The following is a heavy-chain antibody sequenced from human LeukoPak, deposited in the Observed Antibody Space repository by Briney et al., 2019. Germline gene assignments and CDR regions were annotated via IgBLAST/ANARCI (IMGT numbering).Heavy chain of an antibody. V-gene: IGHV4-31*03. D-gene: IGHD4-17*01. CDR1: GGSISSGGYY. CDR3: ARLDYGDRNWFDP. CDR2: IYYSGST. Sequence: SETLSLTCTVSGGSISSGGYYWSWIRQHPGKGLEWIGYIYYSGSTYYNPSLKSRVTISVHMSKNQFSLKLTSVTAADTAVYYCARLDYGDRNWFDPWGQGTLVTVSS. J-gene: IGHJ5*02.